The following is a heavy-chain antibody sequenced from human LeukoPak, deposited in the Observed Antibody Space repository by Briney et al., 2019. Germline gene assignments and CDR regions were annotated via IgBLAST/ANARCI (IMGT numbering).Heavy chain of an antibody. V-gene: IGHV3-21*01. CDR3: ARGRYGSGSRWFDP. CDR1: GFTFSSYS. J-gene: IGHJ5*02. D-gene: IGHD3-10*01. Sequence: GGSLRLSCAASGFTFSSYSMNWVRQSPGKGLEWVSSISSSSSYIYYADSVKGRFTISRDNAKNSLYLQMNSLRAEDTAVYYCARGRYGSGSRWFDPWGQGTLVTVSS. CDR2: ISSSSSYI.